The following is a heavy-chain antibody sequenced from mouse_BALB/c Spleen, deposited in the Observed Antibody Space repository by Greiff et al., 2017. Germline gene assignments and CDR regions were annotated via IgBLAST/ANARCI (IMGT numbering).Heavy chain of an antibody. CDR1: GFTFSSFG. V-gene: IGHV5-17*02. CDR2: ISSGSSTI. Sequence: EVKVVESGGGLVQPGGSRKLSCAASGFTFSSFGMHWVRQAPEKGLEWVAYISSGSSTIYYADTVKGRFTISRDNPKNTLFLQMTSLRSEDTAMYYCARSRDYYGSSDEAMDYWGQGTSVTVSS. J-gene: IGHJ4*01. CDR3: ARSRDYYGSSDEAMDY. D-gene: IGHD1-1*01.